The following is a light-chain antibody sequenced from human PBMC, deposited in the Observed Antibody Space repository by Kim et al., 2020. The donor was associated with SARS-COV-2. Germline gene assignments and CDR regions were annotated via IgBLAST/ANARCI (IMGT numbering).Light chain of an antibody. Sequence: GQSVTISCTGPRSDVGGYNYVSWYPPHPVNAPKLMIYDVSKRPSGVPDRFSASKSGNTPSLTLSRLLTEDEADYYCCSYAGSYPWVFGGGTQLTVL. CDR1: RSDVGGYNY. CDR2: DVS. J-gene: IGLJ3*02. V-gene: IGLV2-11*03. CDR3: CSYAGSYPWV.